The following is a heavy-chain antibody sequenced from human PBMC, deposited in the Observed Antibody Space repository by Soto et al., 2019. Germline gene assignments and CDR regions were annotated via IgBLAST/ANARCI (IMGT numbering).Heavy chain of an antibody. D-gene: IGHD2-15*01. CDR2: IYHSGST. CDR3: ARVRQGGYCSGGSCSRYYFDY. J-gene: IGHJ4*02. V-gene: IGHV4-30-2*01. Sequence: PSETLSLTCAVSGGSISSGGYSWSWIRQPPGKGLEWIGYIYHSGSTYYNPSLKSRVTISVDRSKNQFSLKLSSVTAADTAVYYCARVRQGGYCSGGSCSRYYFDYWGQGTLVTVSS. CDR1: GGSISSGGYS.